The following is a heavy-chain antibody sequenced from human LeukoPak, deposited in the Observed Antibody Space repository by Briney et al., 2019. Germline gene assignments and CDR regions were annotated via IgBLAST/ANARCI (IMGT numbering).Heavy chain of an antibody. CDR1: GYTFTSYY. D-gene: IGHD3-10*01. CDR3: ARAGARITMVRGVTPHYYYYMDV. J-gene: IGHJ6*03. V-gene: IGHV1-46*01. Sequence: ASVKVSCKASGYTFTSYYMHWVRQAPGQGLEWMGIINPSGGSTSYAQKFQGRVTMTRDMSTSTVYMELSSLRSEDTAVYYCARAGARITMVRGVTPHYYYYMDVWGKGTTVTVSS. CDR2: INPSGGST.